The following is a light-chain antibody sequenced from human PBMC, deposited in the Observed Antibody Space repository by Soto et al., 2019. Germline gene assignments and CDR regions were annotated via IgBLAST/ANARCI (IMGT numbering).Light chain of an antibody. J-gene: IGLJ2*01. V-gene: IGLV1-47*01. CDR1: SASIESNY. CDR3: TVWDDSLRGRL. Sequence: QSALTQPPSASGTPGQRVTISWSGTSASIESNYVYWYQQLPGTAPRLLTYRNNRRPSGVPDRFSGSKSGTSASLAISALRSEDEADYYCTVWDDSLRGRLFGGGTKVTVL. CDR2: RNN.